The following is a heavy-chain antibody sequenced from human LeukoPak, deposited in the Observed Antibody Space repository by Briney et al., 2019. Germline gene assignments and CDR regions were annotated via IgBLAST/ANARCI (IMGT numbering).Heavy chain of an antibody. Sequence: SETLSLTCTVSDGSFRSYHWSWIRQPPGKGLEWVADINDSGTTNYNPSLKSRVTISVDTSKNQFSVQLNSVTAADTAVFYCARLDWSGFYIDYWGQGILVTVSS. J-gene: IGHJ4*02. CDR1: DGSFRSYH. V-gene: IGHV4-59*08. CDR2: INDSGTT. D-gene: IGHD3-3*01. CDR3: ARLDWSGFYIDY.